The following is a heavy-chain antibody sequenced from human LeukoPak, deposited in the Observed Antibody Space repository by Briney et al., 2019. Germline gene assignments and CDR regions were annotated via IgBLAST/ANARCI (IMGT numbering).Heavy chain of an antibody. CDR2: IYHSGST. CDR3: ARNEAGQMTTVVKTRGYYFDY. CDR1: GGSISSSNW. D-gene: IGHD4-23*01. J-gene: IGHJ4*02. V-gene: IGHV4-4*02. Sequence: PSGTLSLTCAVSGGSISSSNWWSWVRQPPGRGLEWIGEIYHSGSTDYNPSLKSRVTISVDKSKNQFSLKLSSVTAADTAVYYCARNEAGQMTTVVKTRGYYFDYWGQGTLVTVSS.